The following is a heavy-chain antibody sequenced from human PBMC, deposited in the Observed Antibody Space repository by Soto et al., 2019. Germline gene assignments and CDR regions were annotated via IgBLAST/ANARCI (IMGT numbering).Heavy chain of an antibody. CDR1: GGSISSSSYY. D-gene: IGHD3-3*01. CDR3: ARNYYDFWSGYFFDY. J-gene: IGHJ4*02. Sequence: SETLSLTCTVSGGSISSSSYYWGWIRQPPGKGLEWIGSIYYSGSTYYNPSLKSRVTISVDTSKNQFSLKLSSVTAADTAVYYCARNYYDFWSGYFFDYWGQGTLVTVSS. CDR2: IYYSGST. V-gene: IGHV4-39*01.